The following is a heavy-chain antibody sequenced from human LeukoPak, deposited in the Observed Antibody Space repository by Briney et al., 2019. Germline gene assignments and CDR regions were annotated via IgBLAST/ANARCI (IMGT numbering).Heavy chain of an antibody. CDR2: IRYDGSNK. Sequence: PGGSLRLSCAASGFTFSSYGMHWVRQAPGKGLEWVAFIRYDGSNKYYADSVKGRFTTSRDNSKNTLYLQMNSLRAEDTAVYYCARERPEWSGRAFDIWGQGTMVTVSS. J-gene: IGHJ3*02. CDR1: GFTFSSYG. CDR3: ARERPEWSGRAFDI. D-gene: IGHD3-10*01. V-gene: IGHV3-30*02.